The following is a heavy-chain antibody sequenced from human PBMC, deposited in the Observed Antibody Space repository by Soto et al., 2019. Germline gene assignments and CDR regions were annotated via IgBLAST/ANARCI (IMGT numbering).Heavy chain of an antibody. CDR3: ASLDYYGSGGEWGAYDI. CDR1: GYSFTSYS. J-gene: IGHJ3*02. CDR2: IDPSDSYT. D-gene: IGHD3-10*01. Sequence: GESLKISCKGSGYSFTSYSITWVRQMPGKGLEWMGRIDPSDSYTSYSPSFQGHVTISADKSISTAYLQWSSLKASDTAMYYCASLDYYGSGGEWGAYDIWGRGTMVTGSS. V-gene: IGHV5-10-1*01.